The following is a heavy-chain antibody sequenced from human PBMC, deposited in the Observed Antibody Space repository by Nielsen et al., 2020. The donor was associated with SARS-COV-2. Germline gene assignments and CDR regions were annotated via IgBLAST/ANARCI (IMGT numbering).Heavy chain of an antibody. J-gene: IGHJ6*02. CDR2: INRDGSST. Sequence: GGSLRLSCAASGFTFSSYWMHWVRQAPGKGLVWVSRINRDGSSTSYADSVKGRFTISRDNAKNTLYLQMNSLRAEDTAVYYCAGRFLEWLGDYGMDVWGQGTTVTVSS. CDR3: AGRFLEWLGDYGMDV. D-gene: IGHD3-3*01. CDR1: GFTFSSYW. V-gene: IGHV3-74*01.